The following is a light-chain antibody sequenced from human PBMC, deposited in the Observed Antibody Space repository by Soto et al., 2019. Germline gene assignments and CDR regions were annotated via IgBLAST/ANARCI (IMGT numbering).Light chain of an antibody. Sequence: DIRMTQSPSSLSASVGDRVTITCRASQGISTYLAWYQQKPGKVPKLLIYAASTLQSGVPSRFSGSGSGTDFTLTISSLQPEDVATYYCQKYNSALIFTFGPGTKVDIK. V-gene: IGKV1-27*01. CDR2: AAS. CDR1: QGISTY. CDR3: QKYNSALIFT. J-gene: IGKJ3*01.